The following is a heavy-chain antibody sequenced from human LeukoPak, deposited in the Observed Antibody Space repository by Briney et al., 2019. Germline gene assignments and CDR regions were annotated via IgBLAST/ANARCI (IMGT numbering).Heavy chain of an antibody. D-gene: IGHD6-13*01. J-gene: IGHJ5*02. CDR3: ARVAAAGQNWFDP. V-gene: IGHV4-30-4*01. CDR1: GGSISSGDYY. CDR2: IYYSGST. Sequence: SETLSLTCTVSGGSISSGDYYWSWIRQPPGKGLEWIGYIYYSGSTYSNPSLKSRVTISVDTSKNRFSLKLSSVTAADTAVYYCARVAAAGQNWFDPWGQGTLVTVSS.